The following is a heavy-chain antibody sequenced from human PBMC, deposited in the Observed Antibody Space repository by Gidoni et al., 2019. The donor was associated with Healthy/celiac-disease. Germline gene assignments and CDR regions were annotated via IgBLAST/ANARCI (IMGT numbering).Heavy chain of an antibody. Sequence: QVQLVESGGGVVQPGRSLRLSCAASGFTFRSYAMHWVRQAPGKGLEWVAVISYDGSNKYYADSVKGRFTISRDNSKNTLYLQMNSLRAEDTAVYYCARDRSSGYSHYFDYWGQGTLVTVSS. CDR2: ISYDGSNK. CDR1: GFTFRSYA. J-gene: IGHJ4*02. V-gene: IGHV3-30-3*01. D-gene: IGHD3-22*01. CDR3: ARDRSSGYSHYFDY.